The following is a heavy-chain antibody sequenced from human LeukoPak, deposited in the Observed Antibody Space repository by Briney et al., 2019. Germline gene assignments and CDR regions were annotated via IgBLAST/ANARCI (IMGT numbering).Heavy chain of an antibody. V-gene: IGHV3-74*01. CDR2: INPDGSTT. Sequence: PGGSLRLSCAASGFTLKTYWMHWVRQAPGKGLVWVSRINPDGSTTNYADSVKGRFTISRDNAKNTLYLQMNSLRVEDTATYYCAKVDGSGNSVFDYWGQGTLVPVSS. D-gene: IGHD3-22*01. J-gene: IGHJ4*02. CDR1: GFTLKTYW. CDR3: AKVDGSGNSVFDY.